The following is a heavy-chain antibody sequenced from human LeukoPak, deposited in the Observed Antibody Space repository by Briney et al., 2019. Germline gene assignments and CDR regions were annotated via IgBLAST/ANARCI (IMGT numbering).Heavy chain of an antibody. J-gene: IGHJ4*02. CDR1: GFTFSTYG. Sequence: GGSLRLSCAAAGFTFSTYGMNWVRQAPGKGLEWISFIDGSSDIIHYADSVKGRFTISRDNAKNSLYLQMNSLRAENTAVYYCVRRLAYWGQGTLVTVSS. CDR3: VRRLAY. V-gene: IGHV3-48*01. CDR2: IDGSSDII.